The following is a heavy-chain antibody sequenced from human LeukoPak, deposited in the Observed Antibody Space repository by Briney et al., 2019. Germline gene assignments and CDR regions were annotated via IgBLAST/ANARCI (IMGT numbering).Heavy chain of an antibody. D-gene: IGHD3-22*01. Sequence: GGSLRLSCAASGFTASSNYMSWVRQAPGKGLEWVSVIYSGGSTYYADSVKGRFTISRDNSKNTLYLQMNSLRAEDTAVYYCAKDRVPMIVVVMQSWGQGTLVTVSS. CDR3: AKDRVPMIVVVMQS. J-gene: IGHJ5*02. CDR2: IYSGGST. CDR1: GFTASSNY. V-gene: IGHV3-53*01.